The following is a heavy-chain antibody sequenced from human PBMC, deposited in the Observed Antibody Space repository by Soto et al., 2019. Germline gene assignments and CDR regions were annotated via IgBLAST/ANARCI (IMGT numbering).Heavy chain of an antibody. V-gene: IGHV3-48*01. CDR3: ARDLITIFGSYRAFDY. J-gene: IGHJ4*02. Sequence: GGSLRLSCAASGFTFSSYSMNWVRQAPGKGLEWVSYISSSSSTIYYADSVKGRFTISRDNAKNSLYLQMNSLRAEDTAVYYCARDLITIFGSYRAFDYWDQGTLVTVSS. CDR1: GFTFSSYS. CDR2: ISSSSSTI. D-gene: IGHD3-3*01.